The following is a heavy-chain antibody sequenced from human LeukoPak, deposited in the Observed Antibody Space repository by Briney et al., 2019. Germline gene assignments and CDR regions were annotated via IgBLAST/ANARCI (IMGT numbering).Heavy chain of an antibody. Sequence: KPPQSLSLTCSVSGVSISSIDYYWGWLRQPPGQGLEWIGSVYFNGKTYYNPSLRSRVTMTMDTSKNQFSLRLTSVPAADTAVYYCARRPVPGGYAFDSWGQGTLVGVSS. J-gene: IGHJ4*02. V-gene: IGHV4-39*01. CDR1: GVSISSIDYY. D-gene: IGHD3-16*01. CDR3: ARRPVPGGYAFDS. CDR2: VYFNGKT.